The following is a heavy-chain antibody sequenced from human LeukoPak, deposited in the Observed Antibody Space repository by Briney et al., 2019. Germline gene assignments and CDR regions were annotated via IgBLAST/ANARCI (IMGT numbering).Heavy chain of an antibody. CDR2: INHSGST. V-gene: IGHV4-34*01. J-gene: IGHJ4*02. D-gene: IGHD1-26*01. CDR3: ARGLIPQNSGSYYF. CDR1: GGSFSGYY. Sequence: PXETLSLTCAAYGGSFSGYYWSWIRQPPGKGLEWIGEINHSGSTNYNPSLKSRVTISVDTSKNQFSLKLSSVTAADTAVYYCARGLIPQNSGSYYFWGQGTLVTVSS.